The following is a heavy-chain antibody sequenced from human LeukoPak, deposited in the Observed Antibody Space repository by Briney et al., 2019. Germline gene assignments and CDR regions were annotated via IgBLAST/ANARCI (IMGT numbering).Heavy chain of an antibody. CDR2: ISGGST. J-gene: IGHJ4*02. CDR3: KKDSIAAAGKVY. V-gene: IGHV3-38-3*01. CDR1: GFTVSSNE. D-gene: IGHD6-13*01. Sequence: GGSLRLSCAASGFTVSSNEMSWVRQVPGKGLKWVSSISGGSTYYADSRKGRFTISRDNSKNTLHLQMNSLRAEDTAVYYCKKDSIAAAGKVYWGQGTLVTVSS.